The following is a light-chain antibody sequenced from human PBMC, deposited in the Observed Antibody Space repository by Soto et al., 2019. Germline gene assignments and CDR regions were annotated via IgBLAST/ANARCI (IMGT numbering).Light chain of an antibody. Sequence: DIPMTQYPSTLSASVGDRVTITCRASQSISDWLAWYQQKPGKAPKLVIYRASSLETGVPSRFSGSGSGTEFTLTITSLQPDDFATYYCQQYNIYTYTFGQGTKLEIK. J-gene: IGKJ2*01. CDR3: QQYNIYTYT. V-gene: IGKV1-5*03. CDR1: QSISDW. CDR2: RAS.